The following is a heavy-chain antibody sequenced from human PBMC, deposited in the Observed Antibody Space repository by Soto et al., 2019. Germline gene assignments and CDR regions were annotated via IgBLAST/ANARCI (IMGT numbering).Heavy chain of an antibody. D-gene: IGHD2-2*02. CDR2: IIPIFGTA. Sequence: QVQLVQSGAEVKKPGSSVKVSCKASGGTFSSYAISWVRQAPGQGLEWMGGIIPIFGTANYAQKFQGRVTITADESTSTAYIELRSLRSEDTAVYYCAREGVSGYCSSTSCYIWFDPWGQGTLVTVSS. CDR1: GGTFSSYA. V-gene: IGHV1-69*01. J-gene: IGHJ5*02. CDR3: AREGVSGYCSSTSCYIWFDP.